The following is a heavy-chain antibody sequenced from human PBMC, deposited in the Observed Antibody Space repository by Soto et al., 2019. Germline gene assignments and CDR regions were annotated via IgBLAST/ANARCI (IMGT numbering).Heavy chain of an antibody. CDR1: GFTFRSYS. CDR2: ISSSNRTI. V-gene: IGHV3-48*02. Sequence: EVQLVESGGGLKQPGGSLRLSCAASGFTFRSYSMNWVRQAPGKGLEWVSYISSSNRTINYADSVKGRFIISRDNAKNSLYLQMHSLRDEDTAVYYCASEGRPLLQTGMDVWGQGTTVTVSS. D-gene: IGHD3-10*01. CDR3: ASEGRPLLQTGMDV. J-gene: IGHJ6*02.